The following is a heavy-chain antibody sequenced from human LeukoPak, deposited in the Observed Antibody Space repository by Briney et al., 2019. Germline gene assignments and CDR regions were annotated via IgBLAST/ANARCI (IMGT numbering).Heavy chain of an antibody. Sequence: GGSLRLSCAASGFTFSSYWMHWVRQAPGKGLVWVSRINTDGSSTNYADSVKGRFTISRDNSKNTLYLQMNSLRAEDTAVYYCARDGTFDFWSGYYTPGFDYWGQGTLVTVSS. CDR1: GFTFSSYW. D-gene: IGHD3-3*01. CDR2: INTDGSST. V-gene: IGHV3-74*01. J-gene: IGHJ4*02. CDR3: ARDGTFDFWSGYYTPGFDY.